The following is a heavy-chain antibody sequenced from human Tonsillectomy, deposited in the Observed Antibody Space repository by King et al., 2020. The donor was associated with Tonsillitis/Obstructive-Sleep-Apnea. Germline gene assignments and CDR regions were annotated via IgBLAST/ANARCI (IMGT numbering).Heavy chain of an antibody. D-gene: IGHD4-17*01. Sequence: VQLVQSGAEVKKPGASVKVSCKVSGYILTELSMDWVRQAPGKGLEWMGGFDPEDGETVYAQKFQGRVTMTEETSTDTAYMELSRLRSEDTAVYSCATDAGGDYLADAFDIWGQGTMVTVSS. J-gene: IGHJ3*02. V-gene: IGHV1-24*01. CDR3: ATDAGGDYLADAFDI. CDR2: FDPEDGET. CDR1: GYILTELS.